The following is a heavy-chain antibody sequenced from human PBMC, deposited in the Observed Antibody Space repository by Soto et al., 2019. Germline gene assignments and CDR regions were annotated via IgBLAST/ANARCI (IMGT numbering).Heavy chain of an antibody. CDR3: ARKDIVVVVAAPGGPEAYYYGMDV. CDR1: GGTFSSYA. D-gene: IGHD2-15*01. CDR2: IIPIFGTA. Sequence: GASVKVSCKASGGTFSSYAISWVRQAPGQGLEWMGGIIPIFGTANYAQKFQGRVTITADESTSTAYMELSSLRSEDTAVYYCARKDIVVVVAAPGGPEAYYYGMDVWGQGTTVTVSS. J-gene: IGHJ6*02. V-gene: IGHV1-69*13.